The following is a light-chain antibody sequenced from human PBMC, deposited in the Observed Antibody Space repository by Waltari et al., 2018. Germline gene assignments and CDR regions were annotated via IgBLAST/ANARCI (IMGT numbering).Light chain of an antibody. Sequence: QSALTQPASVSASPGQSITLSCTGTSSDVGRYNYVSWYQQHPGKAPKVMIYDVTNRPSGVSNRFSGSKSGNTASLIISGLQAEDEADYYCSSYTSSNTILFGGGTKLTVL. CDR2: DVT. CDR3: SSYTSSNTIL. J-gene: IGLJ2*01. CDR1: SSDVGRYNY. V-gene: IGLV2-14*03.